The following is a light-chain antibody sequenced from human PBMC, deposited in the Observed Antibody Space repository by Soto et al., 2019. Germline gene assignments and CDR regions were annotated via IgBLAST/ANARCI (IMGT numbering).Light chain of an antibody. V-gene: IGKV3D-20*02. Sequence: VLTQSPGTLSLSPEERATLSSRPTHSLTSTFLACYQQQPAQAPRLLIYAAASRATGIPARFSGSGSATAFTPPISSLEPPDFSVYYCQQCYHCRQSTFGQGTKVDIK. CDR3: QQCYHCRQST. CDR1: HSLTSTF. CDR2: AAA. J-gene: IGKJ1*01.